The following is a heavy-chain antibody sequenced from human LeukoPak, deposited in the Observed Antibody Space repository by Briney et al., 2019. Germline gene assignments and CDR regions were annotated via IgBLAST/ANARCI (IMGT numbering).Heavy chain of an antibody. CDR3: ARAGRGTSARNGFDI. V-gene: IGHV4-4*07. Sequence: SETLSLTCTVSGGSISSYYWSWIRQPAGKGLEWIGRIYSSGNTNYNPSLKSQVTMSVGTSRNQFSLKLSSVTAADTAVYYCARAGRGTSARNGFDIWGQGTMVAVSS. CDR1: GGSISSYY. CDR2: IYSSGNT. J-gene: IGHJ3*02. D-gene: IGHD1-26*01.